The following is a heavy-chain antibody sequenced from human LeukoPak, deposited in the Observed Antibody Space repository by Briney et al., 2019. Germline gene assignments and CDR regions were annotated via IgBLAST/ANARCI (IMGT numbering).Heavy chain of an antibody. CDR1: GYTFTSYG. D-gene: IGHD3-10*01. V-gene: IGHV1-18*04. CDR2: ISAYNGNT. J-gene: IGHJ6*04. CDR3: ARDAPLLWFGELSPSPYYYYGMDV. Sequence: GASVKVSCKASGYTFTSYGISWVRQAPGQGLEWMGWISAYNGNTNYAQKLQGRVTTTTDTSTSTAYMELRSLRSDDTAVYYCARDAPLLWFGELSPSPYYYYGMDVWGKGTTVTVSS.